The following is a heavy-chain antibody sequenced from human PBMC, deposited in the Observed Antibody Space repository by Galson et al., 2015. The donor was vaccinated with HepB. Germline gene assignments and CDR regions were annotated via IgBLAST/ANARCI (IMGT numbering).Heavy chain of an antibody. CDR3: ARGKRWLRLLDY. D-gene: IGHD5-12*01. V-gene: IGHV4-39*01. J-gene: IGHJ4*02. Sequence: SETLSLTCTVSGGSISSSSYYWGWIRQPPGKGLEWIGSIYYSGSTYYNPSLKSRVTISVDTSKNQFSLKLSSVTAADTAVYYCARGKRWLRLLDYWGQGTLVTVSS. CDR2: IYYSGST. CDR1: GGSISSSSYY.